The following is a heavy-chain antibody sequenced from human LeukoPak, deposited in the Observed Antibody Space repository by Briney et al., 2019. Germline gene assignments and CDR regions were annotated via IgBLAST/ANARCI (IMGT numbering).Heavy chain of an antibody. CDR2: IYHTGSS. J-gene: IGHJ3*02. CDR3: AGEGGEDGVDGFDI. V-gene: IGHV4-59*12. Sequence: SETLSLSCIVSGASIRSYYWSWMRQPPGQGLEWIGYIYHTGSSKYNPSLRSRVTISVDTAKNKFSLEVTSVTAADTAVYYCAGEGGEDGVDGFDIWGQGTTVSVSA. D-gene: IGHD4-17*01. CDR1: GASIRSYY.